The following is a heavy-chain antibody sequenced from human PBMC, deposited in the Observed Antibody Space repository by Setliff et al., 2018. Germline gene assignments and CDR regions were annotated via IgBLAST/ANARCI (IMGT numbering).Heavy chain of an antibody. CDR3: ARAPSVELVTIRTNSWFTY. Sequence: GASVKVSCKASGYTFRNYAFAWVRQAPGQGPEWVGWISVYNGDTNYAQKFQGRVTLTTDTSTSIAYMELRSLTSDDSAFYYCARAPSVELVTIRTNSWFTYWGQRTLVTVSS. V-gene: IGHV1-18*01. CDR1: GYTFRNYA. D-gene: IGHD5-18*01. J-gene: IGHJ4*02. CDR2: ISVYNGDT.